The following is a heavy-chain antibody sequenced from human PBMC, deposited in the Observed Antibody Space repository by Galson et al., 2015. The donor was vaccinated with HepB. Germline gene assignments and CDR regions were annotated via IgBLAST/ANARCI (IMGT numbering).Heavy chain of an antibody. CDR1: GFKFDDYA. D-gene: IGHD4-17*01. CDR3: AKANTVTNTAHLDYGMDV. Sequence: SLRLSCAASGFKFDDYAMHWVRQAPGKGLEWVAGISWNSGSRGYEDSVKGRFTISRDNAKNSLYLEMNSLRAEDTALYYCAKANTVTNTAHLDYGMDVWGQGTTVTVSS. J-gene: IGHJ6*02. CDR2: ISWNSGSR. V-gene: IGHV3-9*01.